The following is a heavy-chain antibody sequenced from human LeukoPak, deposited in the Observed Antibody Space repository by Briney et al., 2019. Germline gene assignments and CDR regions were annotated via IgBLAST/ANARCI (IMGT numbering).Heavy chain of an antibody. CDR1: GFTFGDYA. Sequence: GGSLRLSCTASGFTFGDYAMSWVRQAPGKGLEWVGFIRSKAYGGTTEYAASVKGRFTISRDDSKSIAYLQMNSLKTEDTAVYYCTRVFPSLWFGELWYYMDVWGKGTTVTISS. CDR3: TRVFPSLWFGELWYYMDV. J-gene: IGHJ6*03. D-gene: IGHD3-10*01. CDR2: IRSKAYGGTT. V-gene: IGHV3-49*04.